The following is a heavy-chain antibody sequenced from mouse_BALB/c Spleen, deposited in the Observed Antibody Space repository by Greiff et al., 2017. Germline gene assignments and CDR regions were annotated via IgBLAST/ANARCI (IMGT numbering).Heavy chain of an antibody. V-gene: IGHV14-3*02. D-gene: IGHD2-3*01. Sequence: DVHLVESGAELVKPGASVKLSCTASGFNIKDTYMHWVKQRPEQGLEWIGRIDPANGNTKYDPKFQGKATITADTSSNTAYLQLSSLTSEDTAVYYCARGGYYEENAMDYWGQGTSVTVSS. CDR1: GFNIKDTY. J-gene: IGHJ4*01. CDR3: ARGGYYEENAMDY. CDR2: IDPANGNT.